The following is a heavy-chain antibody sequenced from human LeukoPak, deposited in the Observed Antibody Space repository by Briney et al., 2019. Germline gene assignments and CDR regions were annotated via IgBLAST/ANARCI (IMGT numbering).Heavy chain of an antibody. Sequence: SETLSLTCTVSGGSISSSSYYWSWIRQPPGKGLEWIGYIYYSGSTNYNPSLKSRVTISVDTSKNQFSLKLSSVTAADTAVYYCARVPHVMSYYYYYYMDVWGKGTTVTVSS. D-gene: IGHD2-21*01. J-gene: IGHJ6*03. CDR1: GGSISSSSYY. CDR2: IYYSGST. V-gene: IGHV4-61*01. CDR3: ARVPHVMSYYYYYYMDV.